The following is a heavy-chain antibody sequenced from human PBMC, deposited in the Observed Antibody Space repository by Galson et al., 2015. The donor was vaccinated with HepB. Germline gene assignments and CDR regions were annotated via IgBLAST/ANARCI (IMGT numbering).Heavy chain of an antibody. CDR1: GFTFSTYA. CDR2: ISGTGDNT. CDR3: AKAGCCSSTSCRRFYDYGLDV. D-gene: IGHD2-2*01. J-gene: IGHJ6*02. V-gene: IGHV3-23*01. Sequence: SLRLSCAASGFTFSTYAMTWVRQAPGKGLEWVSTISGTGDNTYYADSVKGRFTISRDNPRNTLFLQMNSLRAEDTAVYYCAKAGCCSSTSCRRFYDYGLDVRGQGTTVTVSS.